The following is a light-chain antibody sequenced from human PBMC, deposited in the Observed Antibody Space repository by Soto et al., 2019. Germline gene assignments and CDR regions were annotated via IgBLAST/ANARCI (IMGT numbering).Light chain of an antibody. CDR3: QQRSNWPPYT. CDR2: DAS. V-gene: IGKV3-11*01. Sequence: EIVLTQSPATLSLSPGERATLSCRASQSVSSYLAWYQQKPGQAPRLLIYDASNRATGIPARFSGSGSGTDFTPTISSLEPEDVAVYYWQQRSNWPPYTFGQGTKLEIK. J-gene: IGKJ2*01. CDR1: QSVSSY.